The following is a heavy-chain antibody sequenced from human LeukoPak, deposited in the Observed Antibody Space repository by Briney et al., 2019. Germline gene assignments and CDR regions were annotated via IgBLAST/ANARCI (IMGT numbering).Heavy chain of an antibody. CDR1: GYTFTDYY. D-gene: IGHD3/OR15-3a*01. Sequence: EASVKVSCKVSGYTFTDYYMHWVQQAPGKGLEWMGLVDPEDGETIYAEKFQGRVTITADTSTDTAYMKLSSLRSEDTAVYYCATLPMISAPENNWFDPWGQGTLVTVSS. CDR3: ATLPMISAPENNWFDP. CDR2: VDPEDGET. J-gene: IGHJ5*02. V-gene: IGHV1-69-2*01.